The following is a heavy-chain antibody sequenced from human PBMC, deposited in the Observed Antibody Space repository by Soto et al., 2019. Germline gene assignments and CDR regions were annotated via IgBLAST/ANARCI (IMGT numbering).Heavy chain of an antibody. CDR1: GGSISSFY. D-gene: IGHD3-3*01. Sequence: QVQLQESGPGLVKPSETLSITCTVSGGSISSFYWSWIRQPPGKGLEWIGYIHYSGSTMYNPSLKSRVTISGDTSKNQFSLKLSSVTAADTAVYYCARHWSGTDYWGQGTLVTVSS. CDR2: IHYSGST. J-gene: IGHJ4*02. V-gene: IGHV4-59*08. CDR3: ARHWSGTDY.